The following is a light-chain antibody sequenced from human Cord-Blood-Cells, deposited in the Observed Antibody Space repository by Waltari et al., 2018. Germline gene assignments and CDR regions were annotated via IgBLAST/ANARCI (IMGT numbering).Light chain of an antibody. J-gene: IGLJ3*02. V-gene: IGLV1-40*01. CDR2: GNS. CDR3: QSYDSSLSGWV. CDR1: SSNIGAGYD. Sequence: QSVLTQPPSVSGAPGQRVTISCTGSSSNIGAGYDVHWYQQLPGTAPKLLIYGNSNRPSVGPDRFSGSKSGTSASLAITGLQAEDESDYYCQSYDSSLSGWVFGGGTKLTVL.